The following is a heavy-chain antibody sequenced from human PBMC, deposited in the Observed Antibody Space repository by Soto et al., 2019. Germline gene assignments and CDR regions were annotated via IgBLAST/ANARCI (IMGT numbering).Heavy chain of an antibody. J-gene: IGHJ3*02. CDR2: IYYSGST. CDR3: ASSSGNSYGYPDAFDI. D-gene: IGHD5-18*01. Sequence: SETLSLTCTVSGGSISSYYWSWIRQPPGKGLEWIGYIYYSGSTNYNPSLKSRVTISVDTSKNQFSLKLSSVTAADTAVYYCASSSGNSYGYPDAFDIWGQGTMVTVSS. V-gene: IGHV4-59*01. CDR1: GGSISSYY.